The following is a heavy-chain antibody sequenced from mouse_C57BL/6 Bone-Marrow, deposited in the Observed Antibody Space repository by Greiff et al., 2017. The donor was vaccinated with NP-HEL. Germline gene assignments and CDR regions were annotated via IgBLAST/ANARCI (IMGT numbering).Heavy chain of an antibody. CDR2: IHPNSGST. D-gene: IGHD1-1*01. J-gene: IGHJ1*03. V-gene: IGHV1-64*01. CDR1: GYTFTSYW. CDR3: ARSDYGSSSHWYFDV. Sequence: QVQLKQPGAELVKPGASVKLSCKASGYTFTSYWMHWVKQSPGQGLEWIGMIHPNSGSTNYNEKFKSKATLTVDKSSSTAYMQLSSLTSEDSAVYYCARSDYGSSSHWYFDVWGTGTTVTVSS.